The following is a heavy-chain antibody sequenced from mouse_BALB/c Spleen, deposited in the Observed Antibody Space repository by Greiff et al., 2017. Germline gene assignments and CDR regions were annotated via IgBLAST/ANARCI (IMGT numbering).Heavy chain of an antibody. CDR3: ARGLLWYYFDY. CDR1: GFTFSDYY. D-gene: IGHD2-10*01. Sequence: EVKVVESGGGLVKPGGSLKLSCAASGFTFSDYYMYWVRQTPEKRLEWVATISDGGSYTYYPDSVKGRFTISRDNAKNNLYLQMSSLKSEDTAMYYCARGLLWYYFDYWGQGTTLTVSS. V-gene: IGHV5-4*02. J-gene: IGHJ2*01. CDR2: ISDGGSYT.